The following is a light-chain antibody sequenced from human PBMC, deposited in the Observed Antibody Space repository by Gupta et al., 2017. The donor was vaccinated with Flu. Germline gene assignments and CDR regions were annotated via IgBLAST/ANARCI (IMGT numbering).Light chain of an antibody. J-gene: IGKJ4*01. V-gene: IGKV3-11*01. CDR1: QSVSSY. CDR3: QQRSNWLT. CDR2: DAS. Sequence: SPAPLSLSPGERATLSCRASQSVSSYLAWYQQKPGQAPRLLIYDASNRATGIPARFSGSGSETDFTLTISSLEPEDFAVYYCQQRSNWLTFGGGTKVEI.